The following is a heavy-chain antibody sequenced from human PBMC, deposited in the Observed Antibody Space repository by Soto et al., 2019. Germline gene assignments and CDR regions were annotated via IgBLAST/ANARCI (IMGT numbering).Heavy chain of an antibody. J-gene: IGHJ4*02. D-gene: IGHD6-13*01. Sequence: SETLSLTCTVSGGSISSYYWSWIRQPPGKGLEWIGYIYYSGSTNYNPSLKSRVTISVDTSKNQFSLKLSSVTAADTAVYYCARHRTRIAAPTYDYWGRGPLVTVSS. V-gene: IGHV4-59*08. CDR2: IYYSGST. CDR1: GGSISSYY. CDR3: ARHRTRIAAPTYDY.